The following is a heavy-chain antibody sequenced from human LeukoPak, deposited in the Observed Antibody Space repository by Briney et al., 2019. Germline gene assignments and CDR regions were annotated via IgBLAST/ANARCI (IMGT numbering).Heavy chain of an antibody. CDR1: GVTLSSYW. CDR3: ASDYGSGSYYKYYYYGMDV. CDR2: INSDGSST. V-gene: IGHV3-74*01. D-gene: IGHD3-10*01. Sequence: GGSLRLSCAASGVTLSSYWMHWVRQAPGKGLVWVTRINSDGSSTSYADSVKGRFTISRDNAKNTLYLQMNSLRAEDTAVYYCASDYGSGSYYKYYYYGMDVWGKGTTVTVSS. J-gene: IGHJ6*04.